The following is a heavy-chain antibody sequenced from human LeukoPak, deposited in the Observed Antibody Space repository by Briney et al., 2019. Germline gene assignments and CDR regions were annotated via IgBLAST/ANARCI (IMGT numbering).Heavy chain of an antibody. J-gene: IGHJ3*01. V-gene: IGHV4-59*08. CDR3: ARGTVTTSMKAFDV. CDR2: MYYSGSG. D-gene: IGHD4-17*01. Sequence: PSETLSLTCTVSAGTISSYYWSWIRQPPGKGLEWIAYMYYSGSGNYNPSLKSRVTMSIDTSKSQFSLMLSSVTAADTAVYYCARGTVTTSMKAFDVWGQGTMVTVS. CDR1: AGTISSYY.